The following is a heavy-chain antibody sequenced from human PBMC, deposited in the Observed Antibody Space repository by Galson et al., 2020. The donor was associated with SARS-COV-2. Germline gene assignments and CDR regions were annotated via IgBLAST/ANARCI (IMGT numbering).Heavy chain of an antibody. CDR3: ARTLRFVEWLSGGYDYDGMDV. Sequence: SGPTLVKPTQTLTLTCTFSGFSLSTSGMCVSWIRQPPGKALEWLALLDWDDDKYYSTSLKTRLTTSKDTSKNQVVLTMTNMDPVDTATYYCARTLRFVEWLSGGYDYDGMDVWSQGTTVTVSS. J-gene: IGHJ6*02. D-gene: IGHD3-3*01. V-gene: IGHV2-70*01. CDR1: GFSLSTSGMC. CDR2: LDWDDDK.